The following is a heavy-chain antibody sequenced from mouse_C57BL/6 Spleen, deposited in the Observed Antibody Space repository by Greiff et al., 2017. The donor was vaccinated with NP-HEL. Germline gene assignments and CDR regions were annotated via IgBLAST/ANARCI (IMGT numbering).Heavy chain of an antibody. Sequence: QVQLQQSGAELVMPGASVKLSCTASGYTFTSYWMHWVKQRPGQGLEWIGEIDPSDSYTNYNQKFKGKSTLTVDKSSSTAYMQLSSLTSEDSAVYYCARWEVLAFFDYWGQGTTLTVSS. V-gene: IGHV1-69*01. CDR1: GYTFTSYW. D-gene: IGHD2-14*01. CDR2: IDPSDSYT. J-gene: IGHJ2*01. CDR3: ARWEVLAFFDY.